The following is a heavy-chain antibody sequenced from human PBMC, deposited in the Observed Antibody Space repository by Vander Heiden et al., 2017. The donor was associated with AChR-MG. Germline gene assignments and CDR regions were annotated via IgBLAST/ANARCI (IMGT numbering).Heavy chain of an antibody. CDR1: GFTFSSYA. CDR3: AKGSSWMNYYYYYGMDV. CDR2: ISGSGGST. D-gene: IGHD6-13*01. Sequence: EVQLLESGGGLVQPGGSLRLSCAASGFTFSSYAMSWCRQAPGKGLEWVSAISGSGGSTYYADSVKGRFTISRDNSKNTLYLQMNSLRAEDTAVYYCAKGSSWMNYYYYYGMDVWGQGTTVTVSS. J-gene: IGHJ6*02. V-gene: IGHV3-23*01.